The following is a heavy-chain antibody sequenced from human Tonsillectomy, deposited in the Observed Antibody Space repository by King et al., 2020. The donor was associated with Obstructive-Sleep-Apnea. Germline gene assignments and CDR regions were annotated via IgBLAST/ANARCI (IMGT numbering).Heavy chain of an antibody. D-gene: IGHD2-8*02. J-gene: IGHJ4*02. CDR3: AKDTGGXYRXYFXY. Sequence: QLVQSGGGLVQPGRSLRLSCAASGFTFDDYAMHWVRQAPGKGLEWVSGISWNSGNIGYADSVKGRFTISRDNAKNSLCLQMNSLGAEDTALYYWAKDTGGXYRXYFXYWGQGTXVTVSX. CDR2: ISWNSGNI. V-gene: IGHV3-9*01. CDR1: GFTFDDYA.